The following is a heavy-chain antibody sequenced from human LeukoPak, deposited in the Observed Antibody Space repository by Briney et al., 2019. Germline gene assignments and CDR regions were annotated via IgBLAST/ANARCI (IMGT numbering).Heavy chain of an antibody. Sequence: GGSLRLSCAASVFTFSTYGFHWVRQAPGKGLEWVAFIPSDGSDNYYANSVKGRLTISRDNSKNTLYLQMNSLRSEDTAVYYCAKGLGDYFYFRLGYWGQGTLVTVSS. J-gene: IGHJ4*02. V-gene: IGHV3-30*02. CDR3: AKGLGDYFYFRLGY. CDR1: VFTFSTYG. CDR2: IPSDGSDN. D-gene: IGHD4-17*01.